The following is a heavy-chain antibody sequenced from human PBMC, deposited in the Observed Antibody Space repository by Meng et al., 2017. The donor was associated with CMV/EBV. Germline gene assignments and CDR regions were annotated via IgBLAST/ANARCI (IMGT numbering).Heavy chain of an antibody. CDR1: GFTFSSYA. D-gene: IGHD3-10*01. J-gene: IGHJ6*02. CDR3: ARVSVTSPPYYYYGMDV. V-gene: IGHV3-30*14. CDR2: ISYDGSNK. Sequence: GESLKISCAASGFTFSSYAMHWVRQAPGKGLEWVAVISYDGSNKYYADSVKGRFTISRDNSKNTLYLQMNSLRAEDTAVYYCARVSVTSPPYYYYGMDVWGQGTTVTVSS.